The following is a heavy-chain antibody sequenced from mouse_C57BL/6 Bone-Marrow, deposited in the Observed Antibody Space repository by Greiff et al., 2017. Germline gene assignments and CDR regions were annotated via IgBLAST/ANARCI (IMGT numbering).Heavy chain of an antibody. Sequence: VTVVESGPGLVQPSQSLSITCTVSGFSLTSYGVHWVRQSPGKGLEWLGVIWSGGSTDYNASFISRLSISKDNSKSQVFFKMNSLQADDTAIYYCASGGRYYFDYWGQGTTLTVSS. V-gene: IGHV2-2*01. CDR3: ASGGRYYFDY. J-gene: IGHJ2*01. CDR1: GFSLTSYG. CDR2: IWSGGST.